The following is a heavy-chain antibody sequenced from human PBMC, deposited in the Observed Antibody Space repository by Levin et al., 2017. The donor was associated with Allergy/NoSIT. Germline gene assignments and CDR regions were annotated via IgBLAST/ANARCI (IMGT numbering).Heavy chain of an antibody. J-gene: IGHJ6*03. D-gene: IGHD2-2*01. CDR3: AKVSSYSPLYYMDV. CDR2: SSGSGGIT. CDR1: GFTFNNYA. V-gene: IGHV3-23*01. Sequence: GGSLRLSCAASGFTFNNYAMSWVRQAPGKGLEWVSGSSGSGGITYYADSVKGRFTISRDNSKNTLYLQMNSLRAEDTAVYYCAKVSSYSPLYYMDVWGRGTTVTVSS.